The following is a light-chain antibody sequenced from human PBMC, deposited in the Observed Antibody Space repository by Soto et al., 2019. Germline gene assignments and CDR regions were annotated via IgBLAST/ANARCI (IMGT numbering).Light chain of an antibody. CDR2: AAS. CDR3: QQSYIIPRT. V-gene: IGKV1-39*01. Sequence: DIQFTQSPSSLSASVGDGVTITCRSSQNINAYVNWYQQKSGKAPELLIYAASNLQSGVPPRFSGSGSGTEFALIITSLQPEDSATYYCQQSYIIPRTFGQGTKVDIK. CDR1: QNINAY. J-gene: IGKJ2*02.